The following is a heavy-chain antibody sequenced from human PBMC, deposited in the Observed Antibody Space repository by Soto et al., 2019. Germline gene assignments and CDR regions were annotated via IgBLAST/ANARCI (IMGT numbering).Heavy chain of an antibody. CDR1: GGIFSTYA. J-gene: IGHJ4*02. CDR3: ARDRDDYGSGNYYNRIDF. D-gene: IGHD3-10*01. V-gene: IGHV1-69*01. Sequence: QVQLVQSGAEVKKPGSSVKVSCKASGGIFSTYAIRWLRQAPGQGLEWMGGIIPLFGTPNYAQRFQGRVTITGDESTSTAYMELSRLRSEDTAVYYCARDRDDYGSGNYYNRIDFWGQGTLVTVSS. CDR2: IIPLFGTP.